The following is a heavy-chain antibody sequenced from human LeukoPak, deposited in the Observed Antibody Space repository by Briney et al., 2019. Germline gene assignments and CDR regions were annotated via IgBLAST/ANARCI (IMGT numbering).Heavy chain of an antibody. CDR2: IYYSGST. CDR1: GGSISSYY. Sequence: SETLSLTCTVSGGSISSYYWSWIRQPPGKGLEWIGYIYYSGSTNYNPPLKSRVTISVDTSKNQFSLKLSSVTAADTAVYYCARDLYYYDSSGYYHYWFDPWGQGTLVTVSS. CDR3: ARDLYYYDSSGYYHYWFDP. D-gene: IGHD3-22*01. J-gene: IGHJ5*02. V-gene: IGHV4-59*01.